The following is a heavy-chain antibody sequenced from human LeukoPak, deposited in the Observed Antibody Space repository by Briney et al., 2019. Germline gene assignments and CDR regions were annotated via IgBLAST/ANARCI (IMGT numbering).Heavy chain of an antibody. CDR3: AKGTRYCSSTSCLTPYFDY. V-gene: IGHV3-30*18. J-gene: IGHJ4*02. D-gene: IGHD2-2*01. CDR2: ISYDGTNK. Sequence: PGGSLRLSCAASGFTFSGYGMHWARQAPGKGLEWVAVISYDGTNKYYADSVKGRFTISRDNSKNTLSLQMNSLRAEDTAVYYCAKGTRYCSSTSCLTPYFDYWGQGALVTVSS. CDR1: GFTFSGYG.